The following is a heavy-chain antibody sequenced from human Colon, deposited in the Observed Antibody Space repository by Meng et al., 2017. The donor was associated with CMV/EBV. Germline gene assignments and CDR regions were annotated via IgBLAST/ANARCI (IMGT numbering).Heavy chain of an antibody. CDR2: IIPIFGTA. Sequence: SVKVSCKASGGTFSSYAISWVRQAPGQGLEWMGGIIPIFGTANYTQKFQGRVTITTDESTSTAYMELSSLRSEDTAVYYCARAGFGSSDFDYWGQGTLVTVSS. V-gene: IGHV1-69*05. CDR3: ARAGFGSSDFDY. D-gene: IGHD1-26*01. J-gene: IGHJ4*02. CDR1: GGTFSSYA.